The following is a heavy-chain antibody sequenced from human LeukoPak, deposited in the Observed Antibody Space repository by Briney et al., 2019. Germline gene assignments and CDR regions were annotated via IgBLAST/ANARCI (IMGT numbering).Heavy chain of an antibody. CDR2: ISTTGDTR. Sequence: GGSLRLSCAVSGFTLRDYYMSWIRQAPGKGLEWLSYISTTGDTRYHADSVKGRFTISRDNAKNSLYLQMNSLRAEDTAVYYCARETSSGYYFDGFDLWGQGTMVTVSS. V-gene: IGHV3-11*04. CDR1: GFTLRDYY. J-gene: IGHJ3*01. CDR3: ARETSSGYYFDGFDL. D-gene: IGHD3-22*01.